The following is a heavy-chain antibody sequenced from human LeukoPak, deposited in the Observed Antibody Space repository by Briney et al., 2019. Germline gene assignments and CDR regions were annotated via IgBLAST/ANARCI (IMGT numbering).Heavy chain of an antibody. CDR1: GGSISSSSYY. V-gene: IGHV4-39*01. CDR2: IYYSGST. Sequence: PSQTLSLTCTVSGGSISSSSYYWGWIRQPPGKGLEWIGSIYYSGSTYYNPSLKSRVTISVDTSKNQFSLKLSSVTAADTAVYYCARPDYGDYDRHWYFDLWGRGTLVTVSS. CDR3: ARPDYGDYDRHWYFDL. J-gene: IGHJ2*01. D-gene: IGHD4-17*01.